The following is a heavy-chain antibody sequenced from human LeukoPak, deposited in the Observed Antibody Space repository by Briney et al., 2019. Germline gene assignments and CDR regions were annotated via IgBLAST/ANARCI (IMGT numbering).Heavy chain of an antibody. D-gene: IGHD2-2*02. V-gene: IGHV3-30*04. J-gene: IGHJ4*02. Sequence: PGGSLRLSCAASGFTFSSYAMHWVRQAPGKGLEWVAVISYDGSNKYYADSVKGRFTISRDNSKNTLYLQMNSLRAEDTAVYYCLSPISYCSSTSCYNSAGGDYWGQGTLVTVSS. CDR3: LSPISYCSSTSCYNSAGGDY. CDR1: GFTFSSYA. CDR2: ISYDGSNK.